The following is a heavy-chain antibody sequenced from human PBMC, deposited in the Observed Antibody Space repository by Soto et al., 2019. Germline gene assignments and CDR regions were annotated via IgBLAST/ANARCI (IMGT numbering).Heavy chain of an antibody. V-gene: IGHV4-59*01. CDR2: IYNSGTT. CDR3: ARWSYSVTPLRSFDL. D-gene: IGHD4-17*01. CDR1: GASISPYF. Sequence: SETLSLTCTVSGASISPYFWSWIRQSPGKGLEWIGYIYNSGTTNYNPSLTSRDTISVDTSKNQFSLTLNSVTAADTAVYYCARWSYSVTPLRSFDLWGRGTLVTVSS. J-gene: IGHJ2*01.